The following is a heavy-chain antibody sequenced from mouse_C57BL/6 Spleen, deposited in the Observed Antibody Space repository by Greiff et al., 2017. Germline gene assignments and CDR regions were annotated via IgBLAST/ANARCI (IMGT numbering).Heavy chain of an antibody. CDR2: IDPETGGT. CDR3: TREGDYYGSVYWYFDV. D-gene: IGHD1-1*01. J-gene: IGHJ1*03. V-gene: IGHV1-15*01. CDR1: GYTFTDYE. Sequence: VQLQQSGAELVRPGASVTLSCKASGYTFTDYEMHWVKQTPVHGLEWIGAIDPETGGTAYNQKFKGKAILTADKSSSTAYMELRSLTSEDSAVYYCTREGDYYGSVYWYFDVWGTGTTVTVSS.